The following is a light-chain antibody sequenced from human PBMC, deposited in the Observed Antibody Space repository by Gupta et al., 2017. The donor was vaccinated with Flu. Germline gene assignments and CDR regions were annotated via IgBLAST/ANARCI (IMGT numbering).Light chain of an antibody. CDR1: ESISSY. V-gene: IGKV1-39*01. Sequence: PSSLSASIGDRVTITCRESESISSYLNRYQHKPGQAPKLLIYAAYSFQSAVPSKFSGSGSGTDFNLTISRLQPEDFATYHCQQSFSTPWTFGQGTKLEIK. CDR3: QQSFSTPWT. J-gene: IGKJ1*01. CDR2: AAY.